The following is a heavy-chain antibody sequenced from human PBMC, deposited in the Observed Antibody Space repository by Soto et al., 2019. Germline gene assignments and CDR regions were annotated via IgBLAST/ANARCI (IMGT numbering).Heavy chain of an antibody. J-gene: IGHJ3*02. V-gene: IGHV4-39*01. CDR1: GGSISSSSYY. Sequence: SETLSLTCTVSGGSISSSSYYWGWIRQPPGKGLEWIGSIYYSGSTYYNPSLKSRVTISVDTSKNQFSLKLSSVTAADTAVYYCARVRRVDGWSTIFGVVTETPAFDIWGQGTMVTVSS. CDR2: IYYSGST. D-gene: IGHD3-3*01. CDR3: ARVRRVDGWSTIFGVVTETPAFDI.